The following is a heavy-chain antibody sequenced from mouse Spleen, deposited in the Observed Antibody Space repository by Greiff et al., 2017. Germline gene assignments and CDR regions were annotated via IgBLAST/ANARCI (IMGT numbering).Heavy chain of an antibody. V-gene: IGHV1-20*01. J-gene: IGHJ4*01. CDR3: ARVYGRRIYAMDY. D-gene: IGHD1-1*01. CDR1: GYSFTGYF. CDR2: INPYNGDT. Sequence: LVKPGDSVKISCKASGYSFTGYFMNWVMQSHGKSLEWIGRINPYNGDTFYNQKFKGKATLTVDKSSSTAHMELRSLTSEDSAVYYCARVYGRRIYAMDYWGQGTSVTVSS.